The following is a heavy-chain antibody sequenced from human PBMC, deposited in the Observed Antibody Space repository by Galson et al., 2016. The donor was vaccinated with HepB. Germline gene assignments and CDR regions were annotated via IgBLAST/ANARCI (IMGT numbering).Heavy chain of an antibody. CDR1: GFTFSSYG. CDR2: ISYDGSNK. CDR3: TTANWGWVTDY. V-gene: IGHV3-30*03. D-gene: IGHD7-27*01. Sequence: SLRLSCAASGFTFSSYGMHWVRQAPGKGLEWVAVISYDGSNKYYADSVKGRFTISRDNSKNTLYLQMNSLSAEDTAVYYCTTANWGWVTDYWGQGTLVTVSS. J-gene: IGHJ4*02.